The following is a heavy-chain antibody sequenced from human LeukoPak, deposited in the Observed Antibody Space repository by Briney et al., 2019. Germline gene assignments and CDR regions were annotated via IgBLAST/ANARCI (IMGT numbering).Heavy chain of an antibody. D-gene: IGHD2-2*01. J-gene: IGHJ5*02. CDR1: GGSISSYY. Sequence: PSETLSLTCTVSGGSISSYYWSWLRQPAGKGLEWIGRIYTSGSTNYNPSLKSRVTMSVDTSKNQFSLKLSSVTAADTAVYYCARDDGSTSSLRWDRWFDPWGQGTLVTVSS. CDR2: IYTSGST. CDR3: ARDDGSTSSLRWDRWFDP. V-gene: IGHV4-4*07.